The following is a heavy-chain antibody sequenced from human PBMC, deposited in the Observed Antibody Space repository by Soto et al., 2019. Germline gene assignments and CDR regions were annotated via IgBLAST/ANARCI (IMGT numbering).Heavy chain of an antibody. Sequence: EVQLVESGGGLGKPGGSLRLSCAASGFTFSSYSMNWVRQAPGKGLEWVSSISSSSSYIYYADSVKGRFTISRDNAKNSLYLQMNSLRAEDTAVYYCARGGRGYDYLYYYYMDVWGKGTTVTVSS. CDR2: ISSSSSYI. CDR1: GFTFSSYS. V-gene: IGHV3-21*01. CDR3: ARGGRGYDYLYYYYMDV. J-gene: IGHJ6*03. D-gene: IGHD5-12*01.